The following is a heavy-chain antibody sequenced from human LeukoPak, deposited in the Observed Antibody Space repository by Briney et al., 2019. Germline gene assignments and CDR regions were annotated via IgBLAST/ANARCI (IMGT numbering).Heavy chain of an antibody. J-gene: IGHJ4*02. Sequence: ASVKVSCKVSGYTFTDYYMHWVQQAPGKGLEWMGLVDPEDGETIYAEKFQGRVTITADASTDTAYMELSSLRSEDTAVYYCATRQRVGAIDYWGQGTLVTVSS. CDR3: ATRQRVGAIDY. CDR2: VDPEDGET. V-gene: IGHV1-69-2*01. D-gene: IGHD1-26*01. CDR1: GYTFTDYY.